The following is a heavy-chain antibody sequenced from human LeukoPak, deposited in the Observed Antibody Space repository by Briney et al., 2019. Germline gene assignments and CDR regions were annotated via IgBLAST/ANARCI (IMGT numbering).Heavy chain of an antibody. CDR3: AGIGYSSSSFDF. CDR1: GFTFSSYW. J-gene: IGHJ4*02. V-gene: IGHV3-7*05. CDR2: IKQDGSVE. D-gene: IGHD6-6*01. Sequence: GGSLRLSCAASGFTFSSYWMSWVRQAPGKGLEWVANIKQDGSVEYYVVSVKGRFTISRDNAKESLYLQMNSLRAEDTAVYYCAGIGYSSSSFDFWGQETLVTVSS.